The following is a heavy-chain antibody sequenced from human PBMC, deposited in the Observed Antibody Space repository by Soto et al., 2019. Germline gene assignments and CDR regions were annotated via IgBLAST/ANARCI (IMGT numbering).Heavy chain of an antibody. CDR1: GFSFSSYT. CDR2: ISTNSNYR. D-gene: IGHD2-15*01. Sequence: EVQLVESGGGLVKPGGSLRLSCAASGFSFSSYTMHWVRQAPGKGLEWVSSISTNSNYRSYAVSVKGRFTISRDNAKNSLYLQMNSLRAEDMAVYYCARVGCSGVSCRTMFDYWGQGTLVTVSS. CDR3: ARVGCSGVSCRTMFDY. J-gene: IGHJ4*02. V-gene: IGHV3-21*01.